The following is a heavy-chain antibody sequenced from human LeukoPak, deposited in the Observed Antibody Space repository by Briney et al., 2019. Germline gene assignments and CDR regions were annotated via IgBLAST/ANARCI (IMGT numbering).Heavy chain of an antibody. CDR3: ARRSSCLDE. CDR2: INPNSGGT. V-gene: IGHV1-2*02. CDR1: VYTFTGYY. D-gene: IGHD2-15*01. Sequence: VASVKVSCKASVYTFTGYYMHWVRQAPGQGLEWMGWINPNSGGTNYAQNFQGRVTMTRDTSISTAYMELSRLRSDDTAVYFCARRSSCLDEWSQGTLVTVSS. J-gene: IGHJ4*02.